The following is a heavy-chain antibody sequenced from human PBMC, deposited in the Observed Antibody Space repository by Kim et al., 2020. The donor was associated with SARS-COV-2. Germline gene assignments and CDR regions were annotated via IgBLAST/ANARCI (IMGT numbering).Heavy chain of an antibody. V-gene: IGHV3-30*01. CDR2: K. Sequence: KYYADSGKGRLTISRDNSKNTLYLQMNSLRAEDTAVYYCAREIVSYYGMDVWGQGTTVTVSS. CDR3: AREIVSYYGMDV. D-gene: IGHD1-26*01. J-gene: IGHJ6*02.